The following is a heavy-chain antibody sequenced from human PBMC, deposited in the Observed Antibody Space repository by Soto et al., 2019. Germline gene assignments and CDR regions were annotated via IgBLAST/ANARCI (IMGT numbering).Heavy chain of an antibody. J-gene: IGHJ3*02. CDR2: ISAYNGNT. V-gene: IGHV1-18*01. Sequence: ASVKVSCKASGYTFTSYGISWVRQAPGQGLEWMGWISAYNGNTNYAQKLQGRVTVTTDTSTSTAYMELRSLRSDDTAVYYCARDIGLVGAENAFDIWGQGTMVTVSS. CDR1: GYTFTSYG. CDR3: ARDIGLVGAENAFDI. D-gene: IGHD1-26*01.